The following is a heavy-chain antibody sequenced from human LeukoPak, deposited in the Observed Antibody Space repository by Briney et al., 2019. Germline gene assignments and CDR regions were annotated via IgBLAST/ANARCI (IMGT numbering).Heavy chain of an antibody. CDR1: GGSFGGYY. V-gene: IGHV4-34*01. D-gene: IGHD4-17*01. CDR3: ASNPPTTVTSSDS. CDR2: INHSGST. J-gene: IGHJ4*02. Sequence: SETLSLTCAVYGGSFGGYYWSWIRQPPGKGLEWIGEINHSGSTNYNPSLKSRVTISVDTSKNQFSLKLSSVTAADTAVYYCASNPPTTVTSSDSWGQGTLVTVSS.